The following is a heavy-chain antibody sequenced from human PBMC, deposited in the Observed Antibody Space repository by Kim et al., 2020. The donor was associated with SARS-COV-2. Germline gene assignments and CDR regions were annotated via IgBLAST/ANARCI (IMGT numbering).Heavy chain of an antibody. D-gene: IGHD4-17*01. CDR2: IIPILGIA. CDR3: ARDLDYGDYYFDY. Sequence: SVKVSCKASGGTFSSYAISWVRQAPGQGLEWMGRIIPILGIANYAQKFQGRVTITADKSTSTAYMELSSLRSEDTAVYYCARDLDYGDYYFDYWGQGTLVTVSS. CDR1: GGTFSSYA. J-gene: IGHJ4*02. V-gene: IGHV1-69*04.